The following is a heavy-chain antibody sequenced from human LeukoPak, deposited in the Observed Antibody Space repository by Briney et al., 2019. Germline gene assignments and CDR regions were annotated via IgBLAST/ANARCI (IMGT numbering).Heavy chain of an antibody. D-gene: IGHD5-18*01. Sequence: GGSLRLSCAASGFTFSSYWMHWVRQAPGKGLVWVSGTNTDGSSTMYADSVKGRFTIARDNAKNTLYLQMNSLRAEDTAVYYCARDQYSYAHAAHWGQGTLVTVSS. CDR3: ARDQYSYAHAAH. CDR2: TNTDGSST. J-gene: IGHJ4*02. V-gene: IGHV3-74*03. CDR1: GFTFSSYW.